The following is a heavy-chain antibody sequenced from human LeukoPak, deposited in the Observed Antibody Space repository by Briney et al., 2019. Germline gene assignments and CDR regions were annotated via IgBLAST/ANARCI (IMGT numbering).Heavy chain of an antibody. CDR2: INPNSGGT. CDR1: GYTFTGYY. CDR3: ARKVTSVIRPFDY. V-gene: IGHV1-2*02. J-gene: IGHJ4*02. D-gene: IGHD4-17*01. Sequence: ASVKVSCKASGYTFTGYYMHWVRQAPGQGLEWMGWINPNSGGTNYAQKFQGRVTVTTDTSISTAYMELSRLRSDDTAVYYCARKVTSVIRPFDYWSQGTLVTVSS.